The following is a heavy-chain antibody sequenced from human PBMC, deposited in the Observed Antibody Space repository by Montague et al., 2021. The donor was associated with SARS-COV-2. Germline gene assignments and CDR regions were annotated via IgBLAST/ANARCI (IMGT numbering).Heavy chain of an antibody. CDR2: IDWDDDK. D-gene: IGHD3-9*01. CDR3: ARTDILTGYYAYGMDV. V-gene: IGHV2-70*01. Sequence: PALVKPTQTLTLTCTFSGFSLSTSGMCVSWIRQPPGKALEWLALIDWDDDKYYSTSLKTRLTISKDTSKNQVVLTMTNMDPVDTATYYCARTDILTGYYAYGMDVWGQGTTVTVSS. J-gene: IGHJ6*02. CDR1: GFSLSTSGMC.